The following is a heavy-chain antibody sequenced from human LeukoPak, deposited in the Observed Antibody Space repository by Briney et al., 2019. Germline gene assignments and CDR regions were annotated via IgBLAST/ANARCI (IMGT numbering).Heavy chain of an antibody. CDR1: GDTFSKYT. V-gene: IGHV1-69*13. CDR2: IIPIFGTA. D-gene: IGHD2-21*01. J-gene: IGHJ6*03. CDR3: ARVLSGGDYYYYYVDV. Sequence: GASVKVSCKASGDTFSKYTISWVRQAPGQGLEWMGGIIPIFGTASYAQNFQGRVTITADESTSIAYMELSSLRSEDTAVYYCARVLSGGDYYYYYVDVWGKGTTVTISS.